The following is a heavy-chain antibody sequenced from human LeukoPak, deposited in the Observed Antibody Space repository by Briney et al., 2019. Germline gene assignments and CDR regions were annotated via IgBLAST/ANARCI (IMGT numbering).Heavy chain of an antibody. J-gene: IGHJ3*02. V-gene: IGHV4-39*07. CDR2: IYYSGST. D-gene: IGHD2-15*01. CDR1: GGSISSSSYY. Sequence: PSETLSLTCTVSGGSISSSSYYWGWIRQPPGKGLEWIGSIYYSGSTYYNPSLKSRVTISVDTSKNQFSLKLSSVTAADTAVYYCARDCSGDNCYSRSDAFDIWGQGTMVTVSS. CDR3: ARDCSGDNCYSRSDAFDI.